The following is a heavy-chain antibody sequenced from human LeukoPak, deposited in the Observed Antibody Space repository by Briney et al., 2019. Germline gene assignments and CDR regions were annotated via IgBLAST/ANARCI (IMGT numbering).Heavy chain of an antibody. CDR3: ATDRPDCSDGSCYLAFDY. D-gene: IGHD2-15*01. CDR1: GYTLTELS. CDR2: FDPEDGET. J-gene: IGHJ4*02. V-gene: IGHV1-24*01. Sequence: ASVQVSCKVSGYTLTELSMHWVRQAPGKGLEWMGGFDPEDGETSYAQKFQGRVTMTEDTSTGTAHMELSSLRSEDTAVYYCATDRPDCSDGSCYLAFDYWGQGTLVTVSS.